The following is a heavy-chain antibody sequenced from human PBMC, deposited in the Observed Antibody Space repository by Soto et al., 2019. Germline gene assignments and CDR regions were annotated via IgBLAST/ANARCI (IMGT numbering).Heavy chain of an antibody. J-gene: IGHJ4*02. D-gene: IGHD1-1*01. Sequence: PSETLSLTCSVSGSSVSSGIYYWSWIRQPPGKGLEWIGYIHFSGSITYNPSLRSRVTISVDTSENQLSLNLTSVTAADTAMYYCGRGGDAYKMRRYWRQGPLVTVSS. CDR2: IHFSGSI. V-gene: IGHV4-61*01. CDR3: GRGGDAYKMRRY. CDR1: GSSVSSGIYY.